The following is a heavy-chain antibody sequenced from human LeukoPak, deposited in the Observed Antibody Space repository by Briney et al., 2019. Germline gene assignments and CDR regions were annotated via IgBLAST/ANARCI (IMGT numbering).Heavy chain of an antibody. V-gene: IGHV5-51*01. CDR1: GYSFATYW. CDR2: IYPRDSDT. CDR3: ARSHSSTLTWFDP. J-gene: IGHJ5*02. Sequence: GESLKISCKGSGYSFATYWIAWVRQTPRKGLEWMGIIYPRDSDTNYNPSFQGQVSISADKSISTAYLQWSSLQASDTAIYYCARSHSSTLTWFDPWGQGTLVTVSS.